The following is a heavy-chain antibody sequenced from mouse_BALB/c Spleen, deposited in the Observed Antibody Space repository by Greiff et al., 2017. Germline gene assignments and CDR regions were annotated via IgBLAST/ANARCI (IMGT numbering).Heavy chain of an antibody. CDR1: GFAFSSYD. CDR2: ISSGGGST. CDR3: ARHHYDVSPYFDY. V-gene: IGHV5-12-1*01. D-gene: IGHD1-2*01. Sequence: EVQVVESGGGLVKPGGSLKLSCAVSGFAFSSYDMSWVRQTPEKRLEWVAYISSGGGSTYYPDTVKGRFTISRDNAKNTLYLQMSSLKSEDTAMYYCARHHYDVSPYFDYWGQGTTLTVSS. J-gene: IGHJ2*01.